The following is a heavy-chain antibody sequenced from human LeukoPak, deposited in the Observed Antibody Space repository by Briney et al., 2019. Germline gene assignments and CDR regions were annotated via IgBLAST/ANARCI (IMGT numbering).Heavy chain of an antibody. CDR1: GFTFNNYA. D-gene: IGHD2-8*01. V-gene: IGHV3-23*01. CDR2: ISASGGST. J-gene: IGHJ4*02. Sequence: PGGSLRLSCAASGFTFNNYAMNWVRQAPGKGLEWVSGISASGGSTNYADSVKGRFTNSRDNPKNTLYLLMNSLRAEDTAVYYCAKDLRAYCTNGICYGRRSLFDYWGQGTLVTVSS. CDR3: AKDLRAYCTNGICYGRRSLFDY.